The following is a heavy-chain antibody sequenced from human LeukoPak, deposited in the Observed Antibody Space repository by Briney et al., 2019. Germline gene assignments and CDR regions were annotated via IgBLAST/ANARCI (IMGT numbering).Heavy chain of an antibody. CDR1: GGSISSGGYY. CDR2: IYYSGST. CDR3: ARERRYYDSSGPCYFDY. D-gene: IGHD3-22*01. V-gene: IGHV4-31*03. Sequence: PSETLSLTCTVSGGSISSGGYYWSWIRQHPGKGLEWIGYIYYSGSTYYNPSLKSRVTISVDTSKNQFSLKLSSVTAADTAVYYCARERRYYDSSGPCYFDYWGQGTLVTVSS. J-gene: IGHJ4*02.